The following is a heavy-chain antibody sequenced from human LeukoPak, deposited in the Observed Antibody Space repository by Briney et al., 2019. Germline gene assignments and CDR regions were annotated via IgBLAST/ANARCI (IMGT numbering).Heavy chain of an antibody. D-gene: IGHD2-2*01. CDR2: INHSGST. CDR1: GGSFSGYY. V-gene: IGHV4-34*01. J-gene: IGHJ4*02. Sequence: SETLSLTCAVYGGSFSGYYWSWIRQPPGKGLEWIGEINHSGSTNCNLSLKSRVTISVDTSKNQFSLKLSSVTAADTAVYYCARVRYCSSTSCQDYWGQGTLVTVSS. CDR3: ARVRYCSSTSCQDY.